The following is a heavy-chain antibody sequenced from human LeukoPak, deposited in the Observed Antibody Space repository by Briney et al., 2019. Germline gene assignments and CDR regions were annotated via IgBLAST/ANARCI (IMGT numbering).Heavy chain of an antibody. CDR3: ARDRDYGSGIFDY. D-gene: IGHD3-10*01. J-gene: IGHJ4*02. CDR2: INPNSGGT. Sequence: ASVKFSCKASGYTFTGYYLHWVRQAPGQGLEWMGWINPNSGGTNYAQKFQGRVTMTRDTSISTAYMELNRLRSDDTAVYYCARDRDYGSGIFDYWGQGTLVTVSS. V-gene: IGHV1-2*02. CDR1: GYTFTGYY.